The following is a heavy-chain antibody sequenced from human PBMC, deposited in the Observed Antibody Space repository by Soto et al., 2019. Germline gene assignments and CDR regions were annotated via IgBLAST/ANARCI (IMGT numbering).Heavy chain of an antibody. Sequence: QVQLVQSGAEVKKPGSSVKVSCKASGGTFSSYAISWVRQAPGQGLEWMGGIIPIFGTANYAQKFQGRVTITAGEATSAAYMELSSLRAEDTAVYYCAMRIVDAVAAGSWFDPWGQGTLVTVSS. CDR2: IIPIFGTA. D-gene: IGHD1-26*01. CDR1: GGTFSSYA. CDR3: AMRIVDAVAAGSWFDP. V-gene: IGHV1-69*01. J-gene: IGHJ5*02.